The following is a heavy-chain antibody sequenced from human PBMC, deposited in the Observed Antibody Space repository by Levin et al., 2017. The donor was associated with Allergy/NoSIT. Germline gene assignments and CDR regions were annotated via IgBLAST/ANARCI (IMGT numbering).Heavy chain of an antibody. Sequence: GGSLRLSCAASGFTFSSYGMHWVRQAPGKGLEWVAVIWYDGSNKYYADSVKGRFTISRDNSKNTLYLQMNSLRAEDTAVYYCARGTLGIVAAAGTGDYWGQGTLVTVSS. CDR3: ARGTLGIVAAAGTGDY. J-gene: IGHJ4*02. V-gene: IGHV3-33*01. CDR2: IWYDGSNK. CDR1: GFTFSSYG. D-gene: IGHD6-13*01.